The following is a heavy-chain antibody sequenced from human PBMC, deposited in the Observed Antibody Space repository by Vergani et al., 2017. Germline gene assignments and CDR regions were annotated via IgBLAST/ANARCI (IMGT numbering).Heavy chain of an antibody. CDR1: GFTFSSYA. J-gene: IGHJ6*02. CDR2: ISGSGGNT. D-gene: IGHD2-15*01. Sequence: DVQLLESGGGLVQPGGSLRLSCGASGFTFSSYAMTWVRQAPGKGLEWVSAISGSGGNTFYTDSVKGRFTISRDNSKDTLYLQMNSLRVEDTAIYYCAKARDPNCKGGNCYSYYYGLDLWGQGTTVTVSS. V-gene: IGHV3-23*01. CDR3: AKARDPNCKGGNCYSYYYGLDL.